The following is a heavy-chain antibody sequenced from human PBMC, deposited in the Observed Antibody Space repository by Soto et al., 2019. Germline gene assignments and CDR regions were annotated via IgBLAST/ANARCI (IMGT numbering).Heavy chain of an antibody. J-gene: IGHJ6*02. CDR2: IIPIFGTA. CDR1: GGTFSSYA. CDR3: ARGYYYGSGRDDYYYGMDV. Sequence: ASVKVSCKASGGTFSSYAISWVRQAPGQGLEWMGGIIPIFGTANYAQKFQGRVTITADESTSTAYMELSSLRSEDTAVYYCARGYYYGSGRDDYYYGMDVWGQGTTVTVSS. D-gene: IGHD3-10*01. V-gene: IGHV1-69*13.